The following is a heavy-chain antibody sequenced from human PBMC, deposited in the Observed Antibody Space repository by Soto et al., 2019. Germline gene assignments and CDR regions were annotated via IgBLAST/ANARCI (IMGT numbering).Heavy chain of an antibody. CDR3: TTVVWSGELSLIGDY. D-gene: IGHD3-16*02. CDR2: IKSKTDGGTT. J-gene: IGHJ4*02. CDR1: GFTFSNAW. Sequence: GGSLRLSCAASGFTFSNAWMSWVRQAPGKGLEWVGRIKSKTDGGTTDYAAPVKGRFTISRDDSKNTPYLQMNSLKTEDTAVYYCTTVVWSGELSLIGDYWGQGTLVTVSS. V-gene: IGHV3-15*01.